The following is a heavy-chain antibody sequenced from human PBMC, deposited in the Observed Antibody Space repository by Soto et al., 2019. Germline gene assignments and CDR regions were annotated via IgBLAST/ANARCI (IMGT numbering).Heavy chain of an antibody. V-gene: IGHV1-69*13. Sequence: SVKVSCKASGATYSTSAISWVRQAPGQGLEWMGGINPILGTPDYAHKFQGRVTITADESTSTVYMELGSLGSEDTALYFCARGGVDVVATSAFDYWGQGTLVTVSS. CDR3: ARGGVDVVATSAFDY. CDR2: INPILGTP. CDR1: GATYSTSA. D-gene: IGHD5-12*01. J-gene: IGHJ4*02.